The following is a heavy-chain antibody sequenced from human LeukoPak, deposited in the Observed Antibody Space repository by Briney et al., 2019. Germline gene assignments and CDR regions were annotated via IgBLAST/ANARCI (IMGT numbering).Heavy chain of an antibody. CDR1: GFTFSSYS. CDR3: AKAAWGSYRQSSYYYYYYGMDV. Sequence: SGGSLRLSCAASGFTFSSYSMNWVRQAPGKGLEWVSAISGSGGSTYYADSVKGRFTISRDNSKNTLYLQMNSLRAEDTAVYYCAKAAWGSYRQSSYYYYYYGMDVWGQGTTVTVSS. CDR2: ISGSGGST. V-gene: IGHV3-23*01. J-gene: IGHJ6*02. D-gene: IGHD3-16*02.